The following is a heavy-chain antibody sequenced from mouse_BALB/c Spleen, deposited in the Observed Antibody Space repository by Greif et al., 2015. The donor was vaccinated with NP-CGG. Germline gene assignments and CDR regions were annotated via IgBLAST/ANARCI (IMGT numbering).Heavy chain of an antibody. V-gene: IGHV14-3*02. CDR1: GFNIKDTY. J-gene: IGHJ3*01. CDR3: ARGGLNAY. Sequence: EVQLQQSGAELVKPGASVKLSCTASGFNIKDTYMHWVKQRPEQGLEWIGRIDPANGNTKFDPKFQGKASITADTSSNTAYLRLSSLTSEDTAVYYCARGGLNAYWGQGTLVTVSA. D-gene: IGHD1-3*01. CDR2: IDPANGNT.